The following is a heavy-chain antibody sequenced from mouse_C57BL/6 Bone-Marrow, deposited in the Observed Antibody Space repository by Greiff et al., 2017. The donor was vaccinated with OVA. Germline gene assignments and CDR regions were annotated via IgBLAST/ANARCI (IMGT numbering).Heavy chain of an antibody. J-gene: IGHJ4*01. CDR3: ARADLLWSMDY. CDR2: IDPNSGGT. D-gene: IGHD2-1*01. Sequence: VQLQQSGAELVKPVASVQLSCKASVYTFTSYWMPWVKPRPGRGLSWIGRIDPNSGGTKYNEKFKSKATLTVDKPASTAYMQLSSLTSEDSAVYYCARADLLWSMDYWGQGTSVTVSS. CDR1: VYTFTSYW. V-gene: IGHV1-72*01.